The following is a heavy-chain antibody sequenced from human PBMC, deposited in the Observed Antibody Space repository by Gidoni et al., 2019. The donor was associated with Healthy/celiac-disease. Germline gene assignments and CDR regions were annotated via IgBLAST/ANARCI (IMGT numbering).Heavy chain of an antibody. V-gene: IGHV3-33*01. CDR1: SSYG. CDR2: IWYDGSNK. CDR3: ARDSGPTTVTTFGDLGY. J-gene: IGHJ4*02. D-gene: IGHD4-17*01. Sequence: SSYGMHWVRQAPGKGLEWVAVIWYDGSNKYYADSVKGRFTISRDNSKNTLYLQMNSLRAEDTAVYYCARDSGPTTVTTFGDLGYWGQGTLVTVSS.